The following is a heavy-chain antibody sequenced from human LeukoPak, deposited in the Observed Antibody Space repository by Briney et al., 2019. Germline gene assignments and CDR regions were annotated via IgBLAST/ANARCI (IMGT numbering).Heavy chain of an antibody. V-gene: IGHV1-2*02. CDR2: INPNSGGT. CDR3: ARDRTRGVGATPGY. J-gene: IGHJ4*02. D-gene: IGHD1-26*01. Sequence: ASVKVSCKASGYIFTGYYMHWVRQAPGQGLEWMGWINPNSGGTNYAQKFQGRVTMTRDTSISTAYMELSRLRSDDTAVYYCARDRTRGVGATPGYWGQGTLVTVSS. CDR1: GYIFTGYY.